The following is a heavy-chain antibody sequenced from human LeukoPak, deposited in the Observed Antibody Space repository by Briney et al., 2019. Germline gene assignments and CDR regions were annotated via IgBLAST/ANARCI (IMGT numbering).Heavy chain of an antibody. CDR3: ASSIAVARFDY. J-gene: IGHJ4*02. CDR2: IYYSGST. D-gene: IGHD6-19*01. CDR1: GGSISSYY. V-gene: IGHV4-59*01. Sequence: SETLSLTCTVSGGSISSYYWSWIRQPPGKGLGWIGYIYYSGSTNYNPSLKSRVTISVDTSKNQFSLKLSSVTAADTAVYYCASSIAVARFDYWGQGTLVTVSS.